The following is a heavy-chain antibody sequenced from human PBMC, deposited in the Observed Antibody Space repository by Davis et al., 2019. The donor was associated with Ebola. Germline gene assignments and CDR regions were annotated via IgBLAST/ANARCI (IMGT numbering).Heavy chain of an antibody. V-gene: IGHV3-30*04. CDR2: ISHDESNK. J-gene: IGHJ6*02. CDR1: GFSFSSYA. Sequence: GESLKISCAASGFSFSSYAMHWVRQAPGKGLEWVAVISHDESNKYYADSVKGRFTISRDNSKNTLYLQMNSQRAEDTAVYYCARDYGPFLGMDVWGQGTTVTVSS. D-gene: IGHD3-3*01. CDR3: ARDYGPFLGMDV.